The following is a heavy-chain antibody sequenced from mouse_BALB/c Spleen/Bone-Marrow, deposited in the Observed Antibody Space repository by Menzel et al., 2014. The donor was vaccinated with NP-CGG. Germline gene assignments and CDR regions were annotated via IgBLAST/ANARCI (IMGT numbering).Heavy chain of an antibody. CDR2: INPESSTI. V-gene: IGHV4-1*02. CDR3: ARLNYYGNLFV. Sequence: EVQLQESGGGLVQPGGSPKLSCAASGFDFSRYWMSWVRQAPGKGLEWIGEINPESSTINYTPSLKDKFIISRDNAKNTLYLQMSKVRSEDTALYYCARLNYYGNLFVWGAGTTVTVSS. D-gene: IGHD1-1*01. CDR1: GFDFSRYW. J-gene: IGHJ1*01.